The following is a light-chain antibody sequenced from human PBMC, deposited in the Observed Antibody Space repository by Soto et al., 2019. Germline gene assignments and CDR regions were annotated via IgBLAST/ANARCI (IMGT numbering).Light chain of an antibody. CDR1: QSVSSSY. CDR2: GAS. CDR3: QQYGSSPWT. J-gene: IGKJ1*01. V-gene: IGKV3-20*01. Sequence: IVLAQSRGTLSLSPGERATLSYRAIQSVSSSYLAWYQQKPGQAPRPLIYGASSRAIGIPDRFSGSGSGTDFTLTISRLEPEDFAVYYCQQYGSSPWTFGQGTKVDIK.